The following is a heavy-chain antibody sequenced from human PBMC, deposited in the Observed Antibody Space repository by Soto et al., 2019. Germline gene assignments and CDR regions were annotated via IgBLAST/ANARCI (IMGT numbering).Heavy chain of an antibody. J-gene: IGHJ4*02. D-gene: IGHD2-2*01. Sequence: QVQLQESGPGLVRPSQTLSLTCTVSGGSITNGDYYWNWIRQHPGKGLEWIGYINYRGTTFYNPSLKSRVFISVETSKNQFSLNLSSVTAAVTAVYFCARDAPGEAPYWGQGTLVTVSS. CDR3: ARDAPGEAPY. V-gene: IGHV4-31*03. CDR1: GGSITNGDYY. CDR2: INYRGTT.